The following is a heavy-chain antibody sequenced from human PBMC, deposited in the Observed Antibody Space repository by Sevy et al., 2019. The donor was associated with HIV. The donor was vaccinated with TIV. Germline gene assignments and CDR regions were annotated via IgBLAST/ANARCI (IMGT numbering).Heavy chain of an antibody. Sequence: SETLSLTCTVSGDSMNGYFWSWIRQPPGKGLEWIGYISYRGNTNYNPSLKSRVTISPDKSKNQFSLRLSSVTAADTAVYYCARSFWATVTTSFHHRGQGTLVTVSS. CDR1: GDSMNGYF. V-gene: IGHV4-59*01. CDR2: ISYRGNT. CDR3: ARSFWATVTTSFHH. D-gene: IGHD4-17*01. J-gene: IGHJ1*01.